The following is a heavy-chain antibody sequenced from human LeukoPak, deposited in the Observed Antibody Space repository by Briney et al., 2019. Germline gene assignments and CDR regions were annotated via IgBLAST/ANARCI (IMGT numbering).Heavy chain of an antibody. V-gene: IGHV3-23*01. Sequence: GGSLRLSCAVSGITLSNYGMSWVRQAPGKGLEWVAGISGSGGRTNYADSVKGRFTISRGNPKNTLYLQMNSLRAEDTAVYFCAKRGVVIRVILVGFHKEANYFDSWGQGVLVTVSS. CDR3: AKRGVVIRVILVGFHKEANYFDS. J-gene: IGHJ4*02. CDR1: GITLSNYG. CDR2: ISGSGGRT. D-gene: IGHD3-22*01.